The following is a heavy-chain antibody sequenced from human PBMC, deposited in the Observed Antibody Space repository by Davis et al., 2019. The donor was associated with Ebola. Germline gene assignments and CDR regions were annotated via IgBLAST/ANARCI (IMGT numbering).Heavy chain of an antibody. CDR1: GFTFSSYA. CDR2: INHSGST. V-gene: IGHV4-34*01. D-gene: IGHD6-19*01. Sequence: SCAASGFTFSSYAMHWIRQPPGKGLEWIGEINHSGSTNYNPSLKSRVTISVDTSKNQFSLKLSSVTAADTAVYYCARGGSQWLVRYWFDPWGQGTLVTVSS. CDR3: ARGGSQWLVRYWFDP. J-gene: IGHJ5*02.